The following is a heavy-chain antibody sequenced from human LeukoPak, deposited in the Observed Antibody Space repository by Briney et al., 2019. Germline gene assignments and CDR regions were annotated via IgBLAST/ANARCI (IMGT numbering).Heavy chain of an antibody. Sequence: PGGSLRLSCAASGFTFSSYCMHWVRQAPGKGLEWVAVIWYDGSNKYYADSVKGRFTISRDNSKNTLYLQMNSLRAEDTAVYYCARDQQLGPFDYWGQGTLVTVSS. D-gene: IGHD6-13*01. CDR2: IWYDGSNK. CDR1: GFTFSSYC. J-gene: IGHJ4*02. CDR3: ARDQQLGPFDY. V-gene: IGHV3-33*08.